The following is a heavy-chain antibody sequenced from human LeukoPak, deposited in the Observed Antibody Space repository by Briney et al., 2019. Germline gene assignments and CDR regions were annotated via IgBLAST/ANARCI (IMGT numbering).Heavy chain of an antibody. CDR2: ISGYNGDT. J-gene: IGHJ6*02. D-gene: IGHD3-22*01. Sequence: GASVTVSCKVSGYIFTKHGISWVRQAPGQGLEWMAWISGYNGDTKYAQNFQGRVTLTTDTSTSTAYMEVRSLRSGDTAVYYCAREHDNRVPYYCGMDVWGQGTTVTASS. CDR3: AREHDNRVPYYCGMDV. CDR1: GYIFTKHG. V-gene: IGHV1-18*01.